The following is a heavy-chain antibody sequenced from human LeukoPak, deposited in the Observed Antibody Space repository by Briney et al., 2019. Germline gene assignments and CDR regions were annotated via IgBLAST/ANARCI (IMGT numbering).Heavy chain of an antibody. V-gene: IGHV3-33*01. CDR1: GFAFRIYG. CDR3: VRDRNNNYFDY. CDR2: IWPGGTRS. J-gene: IGHJ4*02. D-gene: IGHD1-14*01. Sequence: GGSLRLSCTASGFAFRIYGMRWVRQEPGKELEWVAFIWPGGTRSFYADSVRGRFTISRDDSNNTVYLHMSSLKAEDTALYYCVRDRNNNYFDYWGQGTLLTVSS.